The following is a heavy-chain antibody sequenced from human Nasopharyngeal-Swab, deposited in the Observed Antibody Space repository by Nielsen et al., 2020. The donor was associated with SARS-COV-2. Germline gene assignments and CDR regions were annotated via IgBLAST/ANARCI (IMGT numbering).Heavy chain of an antibody. D-gene: IGHD3-22*01. V-gene: IGHV4-39*01. Sequence: WIRQPPGQGLEWIGSIYYRGSTYYNPSLKSRVTISVDTSKNQFSLKLSSVTAADTAVYYCARPGYDSSGYTSYFDYWGQGTLVTVSS. J-gene: IGHJ4*02. CDR2: IYYRGST. CDR3: ARPGYDSSGYTSYFDY.